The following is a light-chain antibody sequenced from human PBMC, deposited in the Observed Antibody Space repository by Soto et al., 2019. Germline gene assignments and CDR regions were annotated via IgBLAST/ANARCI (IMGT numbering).Light chain of an antibody. Sequence: QAVVTQEPSFSVSPGGTVTLTCALSSGSVSSSYYPSWYQQTPGQAPRTLIYSTNFRSPGVPDRFSGSVLGIKAALTITGAQADDESDYYCVLYVGSGIWVFGGGTKLTVL. CDR3: VLYVGSGIWV. CDR2: STN. J-gene: IGLJ3*02. V-gene: IGLV8-61*01. CDR1: SGSVSSSYY.